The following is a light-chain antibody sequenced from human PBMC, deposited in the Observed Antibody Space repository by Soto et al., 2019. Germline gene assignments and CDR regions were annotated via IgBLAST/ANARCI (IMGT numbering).Light chain of an antibody. CDR1: SSNIGINT. CDR3: AAWDDTLNGVV. J-gene: IGLJ2*01. V-gene: IGLV1-44*01. CDR2: GNN. Sequence: QSVLTQPPSASGTPGQRVTISCSGSSSNIGINTVNWYQQFPGTAPKLLIFGNNQRPSGVPDRFSDSKSGTSASLAISGLQSEDEADYYCAAWDDTLNGVVFGGGTQLTVL.